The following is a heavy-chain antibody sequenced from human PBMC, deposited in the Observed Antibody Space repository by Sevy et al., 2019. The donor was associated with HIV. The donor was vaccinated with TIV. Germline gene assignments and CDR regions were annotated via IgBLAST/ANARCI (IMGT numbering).Heavy chain of an antibody. D-gene: IGHD3-3*01. CDR1: GFTFSSYA. CDR3: ARDPTRNYDFWSGYPRDYYYGMDV. J-gene: IGHJ6*02. CDR2: ISYDGSNK. V-gene: IGHV3-30*04. Sequence: GGSLRLSCAASGFTFSSYAMHWVRQAPGKGLEWVAVISYDGSNKDYADSVKGRFTISRDNSKNTLYLQMNNLRAEDTAVYYCARDPTRNYDFWSGYPRDYYYGMDVWGQGTTVTVSS.